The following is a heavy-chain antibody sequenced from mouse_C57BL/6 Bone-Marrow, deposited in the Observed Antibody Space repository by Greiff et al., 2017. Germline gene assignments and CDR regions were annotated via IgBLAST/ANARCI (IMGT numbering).Heavy chain of an antibody. D-gene: IGHD1-1*01. CDR1: GYSFTGYC. CDR3: ASPYGSSYGGFAY. V-gene: IGHV1-42*01. J-gene: IGHJ3*01. CDR2: INPSTGGT. Sequence: VQLQQSGPELVKPGASVKISCKASGYSFTGYCMNWVKQSHEKSLEWIGEINPSTGGTTYNQKFKAKATLTVDKSSSTAYMQLKSLTSEDSAVYYCASPYGSSYGGFAYWGQGTLVTVSA.